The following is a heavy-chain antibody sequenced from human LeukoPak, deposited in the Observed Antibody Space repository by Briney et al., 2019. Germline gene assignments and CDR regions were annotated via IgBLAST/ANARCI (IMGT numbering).Heavy chain of an antibody. CDR1: GYTFISYG. V-gene: IGHV1-18*01. CDR3: ARGLGVVTAQSEQPKPRYFDL. Sequence: ASVKVSCKASGYTFISYGISWVRQAPGQGLEWMGWISGYNGNTNYAQNLQGRVTMTTDTSTSTAYMELRSLRSDDTAVYYCARGLGVVTAQSEQPKPRYFDLWGRGTQVIVSS. CDR2: ISGYNGNT. D-gene: IGHD2-21*02. J-gene: IGHJ2*01.